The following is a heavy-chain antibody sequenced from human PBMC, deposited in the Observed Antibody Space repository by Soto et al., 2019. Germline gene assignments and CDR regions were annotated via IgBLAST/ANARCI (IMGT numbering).Heavy chain of an antibody. D-gene: IGHD5-18*01. V-gene: IGHV3-7*01. J-gene: IGHJ5*02. CDR2: KKQDGSEE. CDR1: GFSISRYW. Sequence: GGSLRLSCADSGFSISRYWMSWVRQAPGKGLEWVADKKQDGSEEYYVDSVKGRFTVSRDNAKNSVYLQLTSLRVEDTALYYCARGGFSYGTGIEHWGQGALVTVSS. CDR3: ARGGFSYGTGIEH.